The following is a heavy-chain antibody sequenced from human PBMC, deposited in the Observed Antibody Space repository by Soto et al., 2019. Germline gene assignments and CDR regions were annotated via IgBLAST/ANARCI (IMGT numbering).Heavy chain of an antibody. Sequence: GGSLRLSCAASGFTFSSYSMNWVRQARGKGLEWVSYISSSSSTIYYADSVKGRFTISRDNAKNSLYLQMNSLRDEDTAVYYCAREIVGATIFTYFDYRGQGTLVTVSS. CDR3: AREIVGATIFTYFDY. J-gene: IGHJ4*02. CDR1: GFTFSSYS. D-gene: IGHD1-26*01. V-gene: IGHV3-48*02. CDR2: ISSSSSTI.